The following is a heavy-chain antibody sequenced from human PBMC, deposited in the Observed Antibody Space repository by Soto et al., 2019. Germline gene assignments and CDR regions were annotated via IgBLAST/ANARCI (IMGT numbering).Heavy chain of an antibody. Sequence: GGSLRLSCAASGFTFSSYAMSWVRQAPGKGLEWVSAISGSGGSTYYADSVKGRFTISRDNSKNTLYLPMNSLRAEDTAVYYCAKDHDLDIVVVVAATGIWGQGTMVTVSS. CDR2: ISGSGGST. CDR1: GFTFSSYA. CDR3: AKDHDLDIVVVVAATGI. J-gene: IGHJ3*02. D-gene: IGHD2-15*01. V-gene: IGHV3-23*01.